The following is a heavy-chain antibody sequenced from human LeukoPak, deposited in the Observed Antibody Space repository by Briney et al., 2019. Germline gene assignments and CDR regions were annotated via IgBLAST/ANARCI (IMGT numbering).Heavy chain of an antibody. V-gene: IGHV3-7*01. CDR2: IKQDGSEK. CDR3: AKDVRCGGDCYSHLDY. J-gene: IGHJ4*02. CDR1: GFTFSRYW. D-gene: IGHD2-21*02. Sequence: PGGSLRLSCAASGFTFSRYWMSWVRQAPGKGLEWVANIKQDGSEKYYADSVKGRFTISRDNSKNTLYLQMNSLRAEDTAVYYCAKDVRCGGDCYSHLDYWGQGTLVTVSS.